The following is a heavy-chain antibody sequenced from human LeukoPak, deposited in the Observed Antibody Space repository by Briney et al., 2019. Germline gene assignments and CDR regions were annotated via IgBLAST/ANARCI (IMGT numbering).Heavy chain of an antibody. J-gene: IGHJ2*01. Sequence: SETLSLTCTVSGGSISSYYWSWIRQPPGKGLEWIGSIDTSGNTNYKPSLKSRVTMSVDTSKNQFSLKLSSVTAADTAVYYCARVSSSWYQDWYFDLWGRGTLVTVSS. CDR1: GGSISSYY. D-gene: IGHD6-13*01. CDR3: ARVSSSWYQDWYFDL. V-gene: IGHV4-4*07. CDR2: IDTSGNT.